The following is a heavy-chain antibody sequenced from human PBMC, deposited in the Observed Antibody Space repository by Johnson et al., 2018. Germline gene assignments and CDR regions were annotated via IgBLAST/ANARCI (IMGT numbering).Heavy chain of an antibody. CDR1: GGIFSNSA. CDR3: ARDDSKVYGSGAGYYGMDV. CDR2: IIPMFDTP. J-gene: IGHJ6*02. V-gene: IGHV1-69*01. D-gene: IGHD3-10*01. Sequence: QVQLVESGAEVKKPGSSLKVSCKTSGGIFSNSAISWVRQAPGQGLEWMGGIIPMFDTPNYAQKFQGRVTITADESTSTAYMELSSLRSDDTAVYYCARDDSKVYGSGAGYYGMDVCGQGTAVTGSS.